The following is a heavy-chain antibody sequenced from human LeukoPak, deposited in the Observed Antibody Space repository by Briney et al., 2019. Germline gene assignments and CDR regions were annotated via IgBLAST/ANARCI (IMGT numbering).Heavy chain of an antibody. CDR2: INPNSGGT. CDR1: GYTFTGYY. V-gene: IGHV1-2*02. D-gene: IGHD6-19*01. CDR3: ARGRRSHIAVAAIFDY. J-gene: IGHJ4*02. Sequence: ASVKVSCKASGYTFTGYYMHWVRQAPGQGLEWMGWINPNSGGTNYAQKFQGRVTMTRDTSISTAYMELSRLRSDDTAVYYCARGRRSHIAVAAIFDYWGQGTLVTVSS.